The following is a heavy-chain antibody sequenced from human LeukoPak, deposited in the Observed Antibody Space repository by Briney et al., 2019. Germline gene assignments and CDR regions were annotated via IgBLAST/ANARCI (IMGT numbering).Heavy chain of an antibody. CDR3: ARVLDIVLMVYAMDY. CDR1: GYTFTGYY. CDR2: INPNSGGT. D-gene: IGHD2-8*01. Sequence: GASVEVSCKASGYTFTGYYMHWVRQAPGQGLEWMGWINPNSGGTNYAQKFQGRVTMTRDTSISTAYMELSRLRSDDTAVYYCARVLDIVLMVYAMDYWGQGTLVTVSS. J-gene: IGHJ4*02. V-gene: IGHV1-2*02.